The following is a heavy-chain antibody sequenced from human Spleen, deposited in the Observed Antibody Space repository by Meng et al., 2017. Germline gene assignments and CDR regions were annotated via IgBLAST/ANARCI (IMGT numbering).Heavy chain of an antibody. Sequence: GGSLRLSCTASGFTFSSYWMHWVRQAPGKGLVWVSRIRSDGSSTAYADSVKGRFTISGDNSKNTLFLQMNSLGVEETAGYYCARDADWVIFDHWGQGALVTVSS. J-gene: IGHJ4*02. V-gene: IGHV3-74*01. CDR3: ARDADWVIFDH. CDR1: GFTFSSYW. D-gene: IGHD3/OR15-3a*01. CDR2: IRSDGSST.